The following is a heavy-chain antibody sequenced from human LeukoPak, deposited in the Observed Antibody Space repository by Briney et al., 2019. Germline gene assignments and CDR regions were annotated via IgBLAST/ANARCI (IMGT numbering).Heavy chain of an antibody. D-gene: IGHD3-10*01. V-gene: IGHV3-23*01. J-gene: IGHJ4*02. CDR3: AVRITMVRGVPDYFDY. Sequence: SGGSLRLSCAASGFTVSSNYMSWVRQAPGKGLEWVSAISGSGGSTYYADSVKGRFTISRDNSKNTLYLQMNSLRAEDTAVYYCAVRITMVRGVPDYFDYWGQGTLVTVSS. CDR1: GFTVSSNY. CDR2: ISGSGGST.